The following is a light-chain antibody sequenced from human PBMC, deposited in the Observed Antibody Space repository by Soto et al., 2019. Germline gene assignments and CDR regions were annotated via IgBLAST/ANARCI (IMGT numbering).Light chain of an antibody. CDR1: QSVSSNY. CDR3: QQYGSSPWT. Sequence: EIVLTQSPGTLSLSPGERATLSCRASQSVSSNYLAWYQHKSGQAPRLLIYGASSRATGIPDRFSSSGSGTDFTLTISRLEPEDFAVYFCQQYGSSPWTFGQGTKVEIK. CDR2: GAS. J-gene: IGKJ1*01. V-gene: IGKV3-20*01.